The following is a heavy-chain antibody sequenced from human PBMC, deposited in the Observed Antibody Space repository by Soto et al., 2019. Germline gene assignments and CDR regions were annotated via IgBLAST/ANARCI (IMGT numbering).Heavy chain of an antibody. Sequence: GGSLRLSCAASGFTFSSYGMHWVRQAPGKGLEWVAVIWYDGSNKYYADSVKGRFTISRDNSKNTLYLQMNSLRAEHTAVYYCARAEKGSVYCSGGSCYSGPIDYWGQGTLVTVSS. CDR3: ARAEKGSVYCSGGSCYSGPIDY. CDR1: GFTFSSYG. CDR2: IWYDGSNK. D-gene: IGHD2-15*01. J-gene: IGHJ4*02. V-gene: IGHV3-33*01.